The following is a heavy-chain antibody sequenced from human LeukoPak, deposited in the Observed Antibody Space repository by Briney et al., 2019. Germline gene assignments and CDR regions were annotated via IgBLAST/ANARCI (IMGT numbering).Heavy chain of an antibody. CDR1: GGTLGTYG. CDR3: ARAHYGDIGPPLLDP. CDR2: IVPLVNIA. J-gene: IGHJ5*02. D-gene: IGHD4-17*01. Sequence: ASVKVSCKASGGTLGTYGISWVRQAPGQGLEWMGRIVPLVNIANYAQKFQGRVTVIADRSTNTVHMELSSLRSEDTAVYYCARAHYGDIGPPLLDPWGQGTLVTVSS. V-gene: IGHV1-69*04.